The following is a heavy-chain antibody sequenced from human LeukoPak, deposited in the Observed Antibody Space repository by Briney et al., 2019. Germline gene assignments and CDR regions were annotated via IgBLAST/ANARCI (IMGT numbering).Heavy chain of an antibody. Sequence: GGSLRLSCAASGFTFSDYYMSWLRQAPGKGLEWVSYISSSSSYPNYADSVKGRFTISRDNAKNSLYLQMNSLRAEDTAVYYCARVGFEEHLVEFDYWGQGTLVTVSS. V-gene: IGHV3-11*05. D-gene: IGHD3-3*02. CDR1: GFTFSDYY. J-gene: IGHJ4*02. CDR3: ARVGFEEHLVEFDY. CDR2: ISSSSSYP.